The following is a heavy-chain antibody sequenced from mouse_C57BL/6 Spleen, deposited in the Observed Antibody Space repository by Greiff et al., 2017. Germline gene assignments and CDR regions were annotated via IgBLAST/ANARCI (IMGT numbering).Heavy chain of an antibody. V-gene: IGHV1-52*01. CDR3: ARSMVTTYYFDY. J-gene: IGHJ2*01. CDR2: IDPSDSET. Sequence: QVQLQQPGAELVRPGSSVKLSCKASGYTFTSYWMHWVKQRPIQGLEWIGNIDPSDSETHYNQKFKDKATWTVDKSSSTAYLQLSSLTSEDSAVYYCARSMVTTYYFDYWGQGTTLTVSS. D-gene: IGHD2-2*01. CDR1: GYTFTSYW.